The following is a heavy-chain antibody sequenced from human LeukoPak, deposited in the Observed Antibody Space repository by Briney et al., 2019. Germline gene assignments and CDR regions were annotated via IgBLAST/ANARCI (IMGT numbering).Heavy chain of an antibody. CDR3: ARVGGAVWFGESWGPKGTFDY. Sequence: ASVKVSCKASGYTFTSFVTSWLRQAPGQGLEWLGCISVKIGNTNYAQKLQGRVTMTTDTSTSTAYMELRSLRSDDTAVYYCARVGGAVWFGESWGPKGTFDYWGQGTLVTVSS. CDR1: GYTFTSFV. D-gene: IGHD3-10*01. J-gene: IGHJ4*02. CDR2: ISVKIGNT. V-gene: IGHV1-18*01.